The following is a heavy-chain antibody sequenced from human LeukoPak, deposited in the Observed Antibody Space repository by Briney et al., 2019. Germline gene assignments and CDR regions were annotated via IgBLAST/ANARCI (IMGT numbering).Heavy chain of an antibody. CDR2: INHGGST. Sequence: SETLSLTCAVSGESFSGYYWSWIRQPPEKGLEWIGEINHGGSTTYTPSLTGRVTISVDTSKNQFSLKLTTVTAADTAVYYCARGHNWNLDYWGQGTRATITS. J-gene: IGHJ4*02. CDR3: ARGHNWNLDY. CDR1: GESFSGYY. V-gene: IGHV4-34*01. D-gene: IGHD1-20*01.